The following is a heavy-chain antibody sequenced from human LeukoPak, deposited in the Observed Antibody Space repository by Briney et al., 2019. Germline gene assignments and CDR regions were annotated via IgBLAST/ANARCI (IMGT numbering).Heavy chain of an antibody. J-gene: IGHJ6*04. V-gene: IGHV5-10-1*01. CDR1: GYSFTCYW. CDR2: IDPSDSYT. D-gene: IGHD2-15*01. CDR3: ARLYCSGGSCYSRYYGMDV. Sequence: AGESLRISCKGSGYSFTCYWISWVRQMPGKGLEWMGRIDPSDSYTNYSPSFQGHVTISADKSISTAYLQWSSLKASDTAMYYCARLYCSGGSCYSRYYGMDVWGKGTTVTVSS.